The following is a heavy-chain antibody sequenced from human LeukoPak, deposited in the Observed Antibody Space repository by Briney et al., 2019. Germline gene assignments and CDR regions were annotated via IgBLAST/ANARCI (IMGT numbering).Heavy chain of an antibody. V-gene: IGHV1-69*05. J-gene: IGHJ6*03. CDR3: ARDRIPAAPSYSYFYMDV. CDR2: IIPIFGTK. Sequence: ASVKVSCKASGGDLSGYGISWVRLAPGQGLEWMGGIIPIFGTKTYAQRFQGRVTITTDESTSAVYMELSSLRSEDTAVYYCARDRIPAAPSYSYFYMDVWGKGTTVTVSS. CDR1: GGDLSGYG. D-gene: IGHD6-13*01.